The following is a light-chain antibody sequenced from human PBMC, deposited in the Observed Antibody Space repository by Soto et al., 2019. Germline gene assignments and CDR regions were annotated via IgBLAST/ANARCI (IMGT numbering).Light chain of an antibody. Sequence: QSVLTQPPSASGTPGQRVTISCSGSSSNIGSNYVYWYQQLPGTAPKLLIYRNNQRPSGVPDRFSGSKSGTSASLAISGLRSEDEAGYYCAAWDGSLSGLYVFGTGTKVTVL. CDR3: AAWDGSLSGLYV. CDR1: SSNIGSNY. CDR2: RNN. V-gene: IGLV1-47*01. J-gene: IGLJ1*01.